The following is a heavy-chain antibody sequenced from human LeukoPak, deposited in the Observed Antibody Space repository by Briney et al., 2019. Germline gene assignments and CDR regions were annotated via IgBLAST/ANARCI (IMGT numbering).Heavy chain of an antibody. J-gene: IGHJ6*03. Sequence: GASVKVSCKASGYTFTGYYMHWVRQGPGQGLEWMGGIIPIFGTANYAQKFQGRVTITADESTSTAYMEVSSLRSEDTAVYYCARGIIVGATEQYYYYYYYMDVWGKGTTVTISS. CDR3: ARGIIVGATEQYYYYYYYMDV. V-gene: IGHV1-69*13. CDR1: GYTFTGYY. CDR2: IIPIFGTA. D-gene: IGHD1-26*01.